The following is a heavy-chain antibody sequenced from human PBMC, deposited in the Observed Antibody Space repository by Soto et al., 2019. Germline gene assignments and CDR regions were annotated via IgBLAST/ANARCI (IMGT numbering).Heavy chain of an antibody. D-gene: IGHD2-2*01. CDR1: GFTFSNAW. V-gene: IGHV3-15*07. CDR3: TTASTLPPRR. CDR2: IKSNGDGGTT. J-gene: IGHJ4*02. Sequence: EVQLVESGGGLVKPGGSLRLSCAASGFTFSNAWMNWVRQAPGKGLEWVGRIKSNGDGGTTDYAAPVKGRFTISREDSQNTLFLQMSNLQTEDTAVYYCTTASTLPPRRWGQGTLVTVSS.